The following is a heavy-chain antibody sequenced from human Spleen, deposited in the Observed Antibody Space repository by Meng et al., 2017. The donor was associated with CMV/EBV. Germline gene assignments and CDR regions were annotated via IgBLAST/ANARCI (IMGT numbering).Heavy chain of an antibody. CDR3: ARLPLAARWSSGFDY. V-gene: IGHV5-51*01. CDR2: IYPGDSDT. D-gene: IGHD6-6*01. J-gene: IGHJ4*02. CDR1: GYSFTRYW. Sequence: SGYSFTRYWIGWVRQMPGKGLEWMGIIYPGDSDTRYSPSFQGQVTISADKSISTAYLQWSSLKASDTAMYYCARLPLAARWSSGFDYWGQGTLVTVSS.